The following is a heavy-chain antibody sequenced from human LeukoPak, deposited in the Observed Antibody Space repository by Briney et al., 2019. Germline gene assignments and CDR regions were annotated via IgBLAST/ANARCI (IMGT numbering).Heavy chain of an antibody. CDR2: IYYSGST. D-gene: IGHD1-26*01. V-gene: IGHV4-31*11. CDR3: ARVFSGSYYDYFDY. J-gene: IGHJ4*02. CDR1: GGSISSGGYY. Sequence: SETLSLTCAVSGGSISSGGYYWSWIRQHPGKGLEWIGYIYYSGSTYYNPSLKSRVTISVDTSKNQFSLKLSSVTAADTAVYYCARVFSGSYYDYFDYWGQGTLVTVSS.